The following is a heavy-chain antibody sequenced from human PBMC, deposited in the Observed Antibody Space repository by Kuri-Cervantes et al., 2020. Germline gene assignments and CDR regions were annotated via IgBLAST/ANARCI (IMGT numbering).Heavy chain of an antibody. CDR2: INHSGST. CDR3: ARGNTLPPKSYFKIIRNSYYMDV. CDR1: GGSISSYY. V-gene: IGHV4-34*01. D-gene: IGHD3-10*01. J-gene: IGHJ6*03. Sequence: SETLSLTCTVSGGSISSYYWSWIRQPPGKGLEWIGEINHSGSTNYNPSLKSRVTISVDTSKNQFSLKLSSVTAADTAVYYCARGNTLPPKSYFKIIRNSYYMDVWGKGTTVTVSS.